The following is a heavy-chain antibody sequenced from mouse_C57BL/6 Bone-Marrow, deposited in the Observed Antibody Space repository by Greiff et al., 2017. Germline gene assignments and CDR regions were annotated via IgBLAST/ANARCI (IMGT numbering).Heavy chain of an antibody. CDR2: IYPRSGNT. D-gene: IGHD1-1*01. CDR1: GYTFTSYG. V-gene: IGHV1-81*01. CDR3: ARRGVRYGSSLDV. J-gene: IGHJ1*03. Sequence: QVQLQQSGAELARPGASVKLSCKASGYTFTSYGISWVKQRTGQGLEWIGEIYPRSGNTYYNEKFKGKATLTADKSSSTAYMELRSLTSEDSAVYFCARRGVRYGSSLDVWGTGTTVTVSS.